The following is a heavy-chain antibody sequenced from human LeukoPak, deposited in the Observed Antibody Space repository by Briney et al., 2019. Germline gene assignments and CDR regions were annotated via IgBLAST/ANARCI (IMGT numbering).Heavy chain of an antibody. CDR2: ISDSGSD. Sequence: MASETLSLTCTISGASMSNYYWSWIRQPPGKRPEWMAYISDSGSDIYNPSHKSRVAISVDTSKNQFSLKVTSVTAADTAVYFCARHRRNYYGTGGSPFGFWGQGILVTVSS. V-gene: IGHV4-59*08. CDR1: GASMSNYY. CDR3: ARHRRNYYGTGGSPFGF. D-gene: IGHD3-10*01. J-gene: IGHJ4*02.